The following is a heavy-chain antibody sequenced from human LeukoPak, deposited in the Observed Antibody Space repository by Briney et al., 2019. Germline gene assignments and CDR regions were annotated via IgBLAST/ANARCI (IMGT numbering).Heavy chain of an antibody. Sequence: PSETLSLTCTVSGGSISSYYWSWIRQPPGKGLEWIGYIYYSGSTNYNPSLKSRVTISVDTPKNQFSLKLSSVTAADTAVYYCARRFGYCSSTSCLKGYFDLWGRGTLVTVSS. V-gene: IGHV4-59*08. CDR3: ARRFGYCSSTSCLKGYFDL. CDR1: GGSISSYY. CDR2: IYYSGST. D-gene: IGHD2-2*01. J-gene: IGHJ2*01.